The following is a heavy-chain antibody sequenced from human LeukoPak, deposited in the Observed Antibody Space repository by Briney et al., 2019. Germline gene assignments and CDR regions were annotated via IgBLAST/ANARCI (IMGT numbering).Heavy chain of an antibody. CDR2: IYHSGST. V-gene: IGHV4-38-2*02. CDR3: GTVTTAYYYYMDV. D-gene: IGHD4-17*01. Sequence: SETLSLTCTVSGYSISSGYYWGWIRQPPGKGLEWIGSIYHSGSTYYNPSLKSRVTISVDTSKNQFSLKLSSVTAADTAVYYCGTVTTAYYYYMDVWGKGTTVTVSS. CDR1: GYSISSGYY. J-gene: IGHJ6*03.